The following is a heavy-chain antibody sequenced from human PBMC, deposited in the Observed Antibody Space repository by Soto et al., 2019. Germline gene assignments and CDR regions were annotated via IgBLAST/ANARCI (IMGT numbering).Heavy chain of an antibody. V-gene: IGHV3-74*01. CDR3: ARVSKNYDYVWGSYRYTFDY. CDR1: GFTFSSYW. CDR2: INSDGSST. J-gene: IGHJ4*02. D-gene: IGHD3-16*02. Sequence: GGSLRLSCAASGFTFSSYWMHWVRQAPGKGLVWVSRINSDGSSTSYADSVKGRFTISRDNAKNTLYLQMNSLRAEDTAVYYCARVSKNYDYVWGSYRYTFDYWGQGTLVTVSS.